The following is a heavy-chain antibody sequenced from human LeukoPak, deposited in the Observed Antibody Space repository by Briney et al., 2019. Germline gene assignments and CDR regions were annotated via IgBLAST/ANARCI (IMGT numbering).Heavy chain of an antibody. V-gene: IGHV3-23*01. D-gene: IGHD4-17*01. CDR1: GFTFSSHA. J-gene: IGHJ6*03. CDR2: LSGSGGTT. CDR3: AKGGSTSRVTTSRVVFGYYYYLDV. Sequence: PGGSLRLSCAASGFTFSSHAMSWVRQAPGKGLEWVSSLSGSGGTTYQADSVKGRFSISRDNSKNTLYMQLNSLRAEDTAVYYCAKGGSTSRVTTSRVVFGYYYYLDVWGKGTPVTVSS.